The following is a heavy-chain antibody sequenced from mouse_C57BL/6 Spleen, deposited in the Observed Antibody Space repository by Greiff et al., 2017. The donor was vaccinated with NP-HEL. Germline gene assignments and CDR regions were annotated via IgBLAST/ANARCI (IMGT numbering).Heavy chain of an antibody. CDR3: TTFYGSSSWFAY. V-gene: IGHV14-1*01. D-gene: IGHD1-1*01. Sequence: VQLQQSGAELVRPGASVKLSCTASGFNIKDYYMHWVKQRPEQGLEWIGGIDPEDGDTEYAPKFQGKATMTADTSSNTAYLQLSSLTSEDTAVYYCTTFYGSSSWFAYWGQGTLVTVSA. J-gene: IGHJ3*01. CDR1: GFNIKDYY. CDR2: IDPEDGDT.